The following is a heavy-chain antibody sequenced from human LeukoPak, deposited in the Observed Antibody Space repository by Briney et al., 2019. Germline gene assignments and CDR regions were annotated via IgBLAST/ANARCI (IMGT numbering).Heavy chain of an antibody. V-gene: IGHV3-30-3*01. D-gene: IGHD3-3*01. CDR2: ISYDGSNK. J-gene: IGHJ6*02. Sequence: PGGSLRLSCAASGFTFSSYAMHWVRQAPGKGLEWVAVISYDGSNKYYADSVKGRFTISRDNSKNTLYLQMNSLRAEDTAVYYCAKEISLDEYYDFWSGYYHGMDVWGQGTTVTVSS. CDR3: AKEISLDEYYDFWSGYYHGMDV. CDR1: GFTFSSYA.